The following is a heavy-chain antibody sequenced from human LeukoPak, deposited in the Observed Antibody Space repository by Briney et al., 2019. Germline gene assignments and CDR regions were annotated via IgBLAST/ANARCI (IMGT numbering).Heavy chain of an antibody. D-gene: IGHD3-22*01. CDR3: AICPYYYDSSGYFDY. CDR2: INHSGST. V-gene: IGHV4-34*01. Sequence: PAETLSLTCAVYGGSFSGYYWSWIRQPPGKGLEWVGEINHSGSTNYNPSLKSRVTISADTPTNQFSLKLSSVTAAHTAVYYCAICPYYYDSSGYFDYWGQGTLVTVSS. CDR1: GGSFSGYY. J-gene: IGHJ4*02.